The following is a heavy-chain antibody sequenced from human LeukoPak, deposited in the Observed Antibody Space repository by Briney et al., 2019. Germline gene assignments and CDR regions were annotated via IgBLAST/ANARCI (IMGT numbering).Heavy chain of an antibody. CDR3: ARGITIFGVVIIPEGYYYYMDV. Sequence: GGSLGLSCAASGFTVSSNYMSWVRQAPGKGLEWVSVIYSGGSTYYADSVKGRFTISRDNSKNTLYLQMNSLRAEDTAVYYCARGITIFGVVIIPEGYYYYMDVWGKGITVTVSS. J-gene: IGHJ6*03. CDR2: IYSGGST. D-gene: IGHD3-3*01. CDR1: GFTVSSNY. V-gene: IGHV3-66*02.